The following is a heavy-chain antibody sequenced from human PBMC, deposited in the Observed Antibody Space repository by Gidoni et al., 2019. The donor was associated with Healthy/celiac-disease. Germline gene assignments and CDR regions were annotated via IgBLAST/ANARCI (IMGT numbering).Heavy chain of an antibody. CDR1: GFTCSSYS. D-gene: IGHD4-17*01. CDR3: ARGGYGDYGGYYGMDV. J-gene: IGHJ6*02. V-gene: IGHV3-21*01. Sequence: EVQLVEAGGGLVKPGGSLRLSCAASGFTCSSYSMNWVRQAPGKGLDGVSSISSSSSYLYYADSVKGRFTISRDNAKNSLYLQMNSLRAEDTAVYYCARGGYGDYGGYYGMDVWGQGTTVTVSS. CDR2: ISSSSSYL.